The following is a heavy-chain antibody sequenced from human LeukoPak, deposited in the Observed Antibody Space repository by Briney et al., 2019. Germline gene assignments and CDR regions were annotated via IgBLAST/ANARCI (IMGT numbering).Heavy chain of an antibody. D-gene: IGHD3-3*01. CDR1: GFTFSNAW. CDR3: TTEGYDFWSGYYGVDY. J-gene: IGHJ4*02. CDR2: IKSKTDGGTT. Sequence: NPGGSLRLSCAASGFTFSNAWMSWVRQAPGKGLEWVGRIKSKTDGGTTDYAAPVKGRFTISRDDSKNTLCLQMNSLKTEDTAVYYCTTEGYDFWSGYYGVDYWGQGTLVTVSS. V-gene: IGHV3-15*01.